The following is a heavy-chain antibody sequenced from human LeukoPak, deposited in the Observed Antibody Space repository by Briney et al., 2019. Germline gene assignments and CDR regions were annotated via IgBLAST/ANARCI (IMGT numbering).Heavy chain of an antibody. V-gene: IGHV4-34*01. J-gene: IGHJ5*02. Sequence: SETLSLTCAVYGGSFSGYYWSWIRQPPGKGLEWIGEINHSGSTYYNPSLKSRVTISVDTSKNQFSLKLSSATAADTAVYYCARGRVVPAAKYNWFDPWGQGTLVTVSS. CDR3: ARGRVVPAAKYNWFDP. CDR2: INHSGST. CDR1: GGSFSGYY. D-gene: IGHD2-2*01.